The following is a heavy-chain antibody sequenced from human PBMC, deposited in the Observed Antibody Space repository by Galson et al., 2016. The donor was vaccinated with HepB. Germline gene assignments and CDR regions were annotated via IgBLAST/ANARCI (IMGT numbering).Heavy chain of an antibody. D-gene: IGHD6-13*01. J-gene: IGHJ6*02. V-gene: IGHV5-51*01. CDR3: ARPLEEPSSWPLAVGDV. CDR2: IYPGDSET. Sequence: QSGAEVKKPGESLKISCKGSGYIFSSHWIDWVRQMPGKGPHWMGIIYPGDSETKYSPPFQGKVTIPADKSTSTAYFQWSSLKASDTAMYYCARPLEEPSSWPLAVGDVWGQGTPVTVSS. CDR1: GYIFSSHW.